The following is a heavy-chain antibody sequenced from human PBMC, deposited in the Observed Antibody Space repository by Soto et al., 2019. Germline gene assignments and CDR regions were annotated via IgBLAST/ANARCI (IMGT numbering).Heavy chain of an antibody. J-gene: IGHJ4*02. CDR3: ARDSPLGYCSGGSCYSLAFDY. CDR1: GYTFTGYY. V-gene: IGHV1-2*04. CDR2: INPNSGGT. Sequence: QVQLVQSGAEVKKPGASVKVSCKASGYTFTGYYMHWVRQAPGQGLEWMGWINPNSGGTNYAQKFQGWVTMTRDTSIRTAYMELSRLGSDDTAVYYCARDSPLGYCSGGSCYSLAFDYWGQGTLVTVSS. D-gene: IGHD2-15*01.